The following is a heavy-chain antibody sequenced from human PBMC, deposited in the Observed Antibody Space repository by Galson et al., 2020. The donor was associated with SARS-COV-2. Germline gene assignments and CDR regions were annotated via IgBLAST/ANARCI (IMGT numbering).Heavy chain of an antibody. CDR3: ARDQYPLYSSSTGFGMDV. V-gene: IGHV3-11*06. Sequence: GGSLRLSCAASGFTFSDYYMNWIRQAPGTGLEWVSSISDSTIYTTYADSVKGRFTISRDNAKNSLYLQMNSLRAEDTAVYYCARDQYPLYSSSTGFGMDVWGQGTTVTVSS. J-gene: IGHJ6*02. D-gene: IGHD6-13*01. CDR2: ISDSTIYT. CDR1: GFTFSDYY.